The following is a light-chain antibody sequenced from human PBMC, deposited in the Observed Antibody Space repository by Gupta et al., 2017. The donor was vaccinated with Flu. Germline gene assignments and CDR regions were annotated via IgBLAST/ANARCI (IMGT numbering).Light chain of an antibody. Sequence: PSPLSASVGDIVALNCRGGQGIMQFLAWAPPISRKISKPLVYAASTLQSGVPSRFSGSGSGTHFTLTISSLQPEDVATYYCQKYHSARFTFGQGTKVDIK. CDR2: AAS. CDR1: QGIMQF. V-gene: IGKV1-27*01. CDR3: QKYHSARFT. J-gene: IGKJ3*01.